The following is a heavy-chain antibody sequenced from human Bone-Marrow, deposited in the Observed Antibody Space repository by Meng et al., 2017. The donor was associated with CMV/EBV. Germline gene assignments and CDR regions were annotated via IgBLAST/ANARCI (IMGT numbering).Heavy chain of an antibody. J-gene: IGHJ6*02. CDR3: ARGRVIEGFVLPASKNYYYGMDV. CDR2: MNPNSGNT. D-gene: IGHD2-2*01. CDR1: GYTFTSYD. Sequence: ASVKVSCKASGYTFTSYDINWVRQATGQGLEWMGWMNPNSGNTGYAQKFQGRVTMTRNTSISTAYMELSSLRSEDTAVYYCARGRVIEGFVLPASKNYYYGMDVWGPGTTVTVSS. V-gene: IGHV1-8*01.